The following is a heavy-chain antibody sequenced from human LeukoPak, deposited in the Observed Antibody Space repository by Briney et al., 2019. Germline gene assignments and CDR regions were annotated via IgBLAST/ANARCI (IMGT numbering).Heavy chain of an antibody. Sequence: GGSLRLTCAASGFTFSSYGMHWVRQAPGKGLEWVAVIWYDGSKKYYADSVKGRFTISRDNSKNTLYLQMNSLRAEDTAVYYCAKEGMSGSYLDYWGQGTLVTVSS. V-gene: IGHV3-33*06. D-gene: IGHD1-26*01. CDR3: AKEGMSGSYLDY. CDR1: GFTFSSYG. J-gene: IGHJ4*02. CDR2: IWYDGSKK.